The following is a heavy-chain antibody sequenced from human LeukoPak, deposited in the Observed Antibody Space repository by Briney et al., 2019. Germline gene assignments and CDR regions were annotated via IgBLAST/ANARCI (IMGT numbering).Heavy chain of an antibody. CDR1: GFTFSSYS. CDR2: VSRSGSTI. V-gene: IGHV3-48*01. CDR3: ARDEQFGRSGMDV. J-gene: IGHJ6*02. Sequence: PGGSLRLSCAASGFTFSSYSMNWVRQAPGKGLEWVSYVSRSGSTIYYADSVKGRLTIFRDNAKNSLYLQMSSLRAEDTAVYYCARDEQFGRSGMDVWGQGTTVTVSS. D-gene: IGHD3-10*01.